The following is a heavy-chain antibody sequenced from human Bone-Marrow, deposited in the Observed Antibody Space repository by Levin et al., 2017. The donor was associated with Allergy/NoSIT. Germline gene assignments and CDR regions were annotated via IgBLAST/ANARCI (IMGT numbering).Heavy chain of an antibody. J-gene: IGHJ5*02. CDR1: GGSLRKFY. Sequence: SPTLSLPCTVSGGSLRKFYWSWIRQPPGKEPEWIGYIYSSGSTNYNPSLKSRVTISIDTSKNQFSLSLRSVTAADTAVYYCARSFYDAGLTYYNWFDPWGQGTLVTVSS. CDR2: IYSSGST. CDR3: ARSFYDAGLTYYNWFDP. D-gene: IGHD3-3*01. V-gene: IGHV4-59*01.